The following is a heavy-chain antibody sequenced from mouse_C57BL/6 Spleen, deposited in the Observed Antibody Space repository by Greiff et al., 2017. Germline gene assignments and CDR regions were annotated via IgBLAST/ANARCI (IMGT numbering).Heavy chain of an antibody. J-gene: IGHJ4*01. CDR2: IDPSDSYT. Sequence: QVQLKQPGAELVMPGASVKLSCKASGYTFTSYWMHWVKQRPGQGLEWIGEIDPSDSYTNYNQKFKGKSTLTVDKSSSTAYMQLGSLTSEDSAVYYCARKGYSNEGWAMDYWGQGTSVTVSS. CDR1: GYTFTSYW. V-gene: IGHV1-69*01. CDR3: ARKGYSNEGWAMDY. D-gene: IGHD2-5*01.